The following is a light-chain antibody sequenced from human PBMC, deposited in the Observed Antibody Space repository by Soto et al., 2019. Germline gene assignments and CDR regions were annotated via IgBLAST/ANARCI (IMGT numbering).Light chain of an antibody. CDR1: QSVSSNY. CDR3: QQYGSSPQT. J-gene: IGKJ2*01. Sequence: EIVLTQSPGTLSLSPGERVTLSCRASQSVSSNYLAWYQQKPGQAPRLLIYGASSRATGIPDRFSGRGSGTDFTLTISILEPEDFAVYYCQQYGSSPQTFGQGTKLEIE. CDR2: GAS. V-gene: IGKV3-20*01.